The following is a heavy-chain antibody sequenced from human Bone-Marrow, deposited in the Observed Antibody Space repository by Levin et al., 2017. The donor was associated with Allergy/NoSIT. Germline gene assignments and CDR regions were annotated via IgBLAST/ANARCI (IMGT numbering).Heavy chain of an antibody. J-gene: IGHJ6*02. D-gene: IGHD3-22*01. V-gene: IGHV3-30*18. CDR3: AKDSPPSTYYYDSSGYYYARDYYYYGMDV. CDR2: ISYDGSNK. Sequence: GGSLRLSCAASGFTFSSYGMHWVRQAPGKGLEWVAVISYDGSNKYYADSVKGRFTISRDNSKNTLYLQMNSLRAEDTAVYYCAKDSPPSTYYYDSSGYYYARDYYYYGMDVWGQGTTVTVSS. CDR1: GFTFSSYG.